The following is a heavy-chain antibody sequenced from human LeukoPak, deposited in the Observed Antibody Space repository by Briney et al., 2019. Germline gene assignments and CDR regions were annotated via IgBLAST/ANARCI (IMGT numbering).Heavy chain of an antibody. J-gene: IGHJ3*02. CDR1: GYSFTSYW. CDR3: ARVVFYGSYYGFDAFDI. D-gene: IGHD1-26*01. V-gene: IGHV5-51*01. CDR2: IYPGDSDT. Sequence: GESLKISCKGSGYSFTSYWIGWVRQMPGKGLEWMGIIYPGDSDTRYSPSFQGQVTISADKSISTAYLQWSSLKASDTAMYYCARVVFYGSYYGFDAFDIWGQGTMVTVSS.